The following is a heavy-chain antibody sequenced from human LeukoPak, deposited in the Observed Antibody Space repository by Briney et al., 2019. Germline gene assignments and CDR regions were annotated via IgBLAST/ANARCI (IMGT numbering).Heavy chain of an antibody. V-gene: IGHV3-48*04. J-gene: IGHJ4*02. CDR3: ASGGSSGWWSY. CDR2: ISSSGSTI. CDR1: GFTFSSNA. Sequence: PGGPLRPSCAASGFTFSSNAMSWVRQAPGKGLEWVSYISSSGSTIYYADSVKGRFTISRDNAKNSLYLQMNSLRAEDTAVYYCASGGSSGWWSYWGQGTLVTVSS. D-gene: IGHD6-19*01.